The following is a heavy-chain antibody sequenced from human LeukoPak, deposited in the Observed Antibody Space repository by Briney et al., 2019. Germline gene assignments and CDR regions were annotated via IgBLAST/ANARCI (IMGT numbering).Heavy chain of an antibody. CDR2: IYTSGST. J-gene: IGHJ6*04. D-gene: IGHD3-3*01. CDR1: GGSISSGGYY. V-gene: IGHV4-61*02. Sequence: SQTLSLSCTVSGGSISSGGYYWSWIRQPAGKGLEWIGRIYTSGSTNYNPSLKSRVTMSVDTSKNQFSLKLSSVTAADTAVYYCARDLQYDFWSGMDVWGKGTTVTVSS. CDR3: ARDLQYDFWSGMDV.